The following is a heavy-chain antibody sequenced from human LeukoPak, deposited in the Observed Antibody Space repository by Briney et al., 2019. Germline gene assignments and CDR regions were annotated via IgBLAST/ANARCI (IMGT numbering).Heavy chain of an antibody. V-gene: IGHV1-18*04. CDR3: ARDGGTYYYGSGRDPRFDP. Sequence: GASVKVSCKASGYTFTSHGISWVRQAPGQGLEWMGWISAYNGNTNYAQKLQGRVTMTTDTSTSTAYMELRSLRSDDTAVYYCARDGGTYYYGSGRDPRFDPWGQGTLVTVSS. CDR1: GYTFTSHG. J-gene: IGHJ5*02. D-gene: IGHD3-10*01. CDR2: ISAYNGNT.